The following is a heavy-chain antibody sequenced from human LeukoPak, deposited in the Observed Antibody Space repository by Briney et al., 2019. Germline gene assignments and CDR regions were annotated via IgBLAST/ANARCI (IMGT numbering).Heavy chain of an antibody. Sequence: PGGSLRLSCAASGFTFSSYSMHWVRQAPGKGLEWVAVIWYDGSNKYYADSVKGRFTTSRDNSKNTLYLQMNSLRAEDTAVYYCARGSGSYDYWGQGTLVTVSS. CDR1: GFTFSSYS. V-gene: IGHV3-33*08. CDR2: IWYDGSNK. CDR3: ARGSGSYDY. D-gene: IGHD1-26*01. J-gene: IGHJ4*02.